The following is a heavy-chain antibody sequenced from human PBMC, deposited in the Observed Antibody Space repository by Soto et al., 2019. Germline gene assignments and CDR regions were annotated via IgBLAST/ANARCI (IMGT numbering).Heavy chain of an antibody. V-gene: IGHV3-64*01. CDR3: VRRVSGNYDY. CDR2: ISSNGGTT. D-gene: IGHD1-7*01. CDR1: GFTFSSYD. Sequence: EVQLAESGGGMVQPGGSLRLSCVAFGFTFSSYDMHWVRQAPGKGLEYVSSISSNGGTTYYGNSVKGRFTISRDNSENTLYLQMGSLRAEDMAVYYCVRRVSGNYDYWGQGTLVTVSS. J-gene: IGHJ4*02.